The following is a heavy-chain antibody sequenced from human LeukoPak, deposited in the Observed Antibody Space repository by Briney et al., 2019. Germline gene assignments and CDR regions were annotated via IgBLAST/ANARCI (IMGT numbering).Heavy chain of an antibody. V-gene: IGHV5-51*01. CDR1: GYSFTSYW. D-gene: IGHD3-10*02. CDR3: ARLGIVRGVYYYYGIDV. CDR2: ICRCDSAA. Sequence: GGSLKIPCKGFGYSFTSYWLGWVRQMPGKGLDWMELICRCDSAARYSPSFQGHVTITADKSISTAYLQGSSLKASDTAMYYCARLGIVRGVYYYYGIDVWGQGTTVTVSS. J-gene: IGHJ6*02.